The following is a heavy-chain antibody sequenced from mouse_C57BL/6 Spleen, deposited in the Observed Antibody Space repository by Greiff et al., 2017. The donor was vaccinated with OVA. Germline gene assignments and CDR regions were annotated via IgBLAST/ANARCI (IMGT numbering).Heavy chain of an antibody. Sequence: QVQLQQPGAELVMPGASVKLSCKASGYTFTSYWMHWVKQRPGQGLEWIGEIDPSDSYTNYTQKFKGKFTLSVAKSSSTAYMQLSSLTSEDSAVYYCARVEGPVYAMDYWGQGTSVTVSS. CDR1: GYTFTSYW. D-gene: IGHD3-3*01. V-gene: IGHV1-69*01. CDR3: ARVEGPVYAMDY. CDR2: IDPSDSYT. J-gene: IGHJ4*01.